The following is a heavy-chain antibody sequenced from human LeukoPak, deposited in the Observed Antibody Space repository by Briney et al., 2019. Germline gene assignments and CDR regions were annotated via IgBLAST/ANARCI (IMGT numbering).Heavy chain of an antibody. CDR2: INTDGSST. V-gene: IGHV3-74*01. CDR3: ARAAGYSSDWYWFDP. CDR1: GFTFSGYW. Sequence: PGGSLRLSCAASGFTFSGYWMHWVRQAPGKGLVWVSRINTDGSSTSYADSVKGRFTISRDNAKNTLYLQMNSLRAEDTAAYYCARAAGYSSDWYWFDPWGQGTLVTVSS. J-gene: IGHJ5*02. D-gene: IGHD6-19*01.